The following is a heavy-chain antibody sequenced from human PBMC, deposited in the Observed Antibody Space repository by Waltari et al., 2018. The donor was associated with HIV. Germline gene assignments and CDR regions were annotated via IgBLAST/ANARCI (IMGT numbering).Heavy chain of an antibody. D-gene: IGHD3-22*01. CDR3: ARAAHSYYDSSPYYFDY. CDR2: IHAGKGNT. V-gene: IGHV1-3*01. J-gene: IGHJ4*02. CDR1: GYTFTSYA. Sequence: QVQLVQSGAEVKKPGASVKVSCKASGYTFTSYAMHWVRQAPGQRLEWMGWIHAGKGNTKYSRKFQGGVTITRDTSASTAYMELSSLRSEDTAVYYCARAAHSYYDSSPYYFDYWGQGSLVTVSS.